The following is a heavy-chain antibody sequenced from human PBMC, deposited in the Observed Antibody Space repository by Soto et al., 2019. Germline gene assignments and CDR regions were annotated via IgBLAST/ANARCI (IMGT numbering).Heavy chain of an antibody. Sequence: EVQLVESGGGLVQPGGSLRLSCAASGFTFSSYWLHWVRQAPGKGLVWVSRINSDGSSTSYADSVKGRFTIYRDNAKNTLYLQMNSLRAEDTAVYYCARDPWNYYDSKGDDAFDIWGQGTMVTVSS. CDR1: GFTFSSYW. CDR3: ARDPWNYYDSKGDDAFDI. J-gene: IGHJ3*02. D-gene: IGHD3-22*01. CDR2: INSDGSST. V-gene: IGHV3-74*01.